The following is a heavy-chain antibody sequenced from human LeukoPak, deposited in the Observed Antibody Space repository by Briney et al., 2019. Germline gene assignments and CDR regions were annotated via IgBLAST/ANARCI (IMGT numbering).Heavy chain of an antibody. Sequence: GGSLRLSCAASGFTFSSYGMHWVRQAPGKGLEWVAFIRYDGSNKYYADSVKGRFTITRDNSKNTLYLQMNSLRAEDTAVYYCALLDIVVVPAANRWGQGTLVTVSS. CDR3: ALLDIVVVPAANR. J-gene: IGHJ4*02. D-gene: IGHD2-2*01. CDR2: IRYDGSNK. CDR1: GFTFSSYG. V-gene: IGHV3-30*02.